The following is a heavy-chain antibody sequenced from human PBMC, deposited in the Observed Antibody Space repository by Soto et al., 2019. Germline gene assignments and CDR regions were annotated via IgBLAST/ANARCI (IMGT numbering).Heavy chain of an antibody. J-gene: IGHJ4*02. V-gene: IGHV3-23*01. CDR2: ISNNGADK. D-gene: IGHD6-19*01. Sequence: EVQLLQSGGGLVQPGESLRLSCAASGFNFESYAMIWVRQAPGKGLEWVSRISNNGADKYYTDSVRGRFIVSRDNSKNTLYLQLNSLRTEDTAVYYCARRLAPSGSGWDYWGQGTPVTVSS. CDR1: GFNFESYA. CDR3: ARRLAPSGSGWDY.